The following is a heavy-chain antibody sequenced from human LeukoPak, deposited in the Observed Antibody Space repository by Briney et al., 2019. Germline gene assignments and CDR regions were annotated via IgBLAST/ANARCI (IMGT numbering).Heavy chain of an antibody. CDR1: GGSISSNNYY. J-gene: IGHJ4*02. CDR3: AREGYYDSSGYDDY. D-gene: IGHD3-22*01. CDR2: IYHSGST. Sequence: SQTLSLTCTVSGGSISSNNYYWSWIRQPPGKGLEWIGYIYHSGSTYYNPSLKSRVTISVDTSKNQFSLKLSSVTAADTAVYYCAREGYYDSSGYDDYWGQGTLVTVSS. V-gene: IGHV4-30-2*01.